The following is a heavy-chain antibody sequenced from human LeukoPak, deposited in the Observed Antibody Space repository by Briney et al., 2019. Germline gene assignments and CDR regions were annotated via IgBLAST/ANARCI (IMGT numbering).Heavy chain of an antibody. CDR1: VDSLFTNSVA. CDR2: TYYRSKWSF. CDR3: ARGKYTSFDN. Sequence: SQTLSLTCAISVDSLFTNSVAWNWIRQSPSRGLEWLGRTYYRSKWSFEYAVSVKSRITINADTSKNQFSLQVNYATPEQRARYYCARGKYTSFDNWGQGTLVTVSS. V-gene: IGHV6-1*01. J-gene: IGHJ4*02. D-gene: IGHD2-2*01.